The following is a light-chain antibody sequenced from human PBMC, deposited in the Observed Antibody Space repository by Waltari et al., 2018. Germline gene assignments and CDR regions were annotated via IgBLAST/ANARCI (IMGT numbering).Light chain of an antibody. Sequence: QSVLTQPPSVSGAPGQRITISCTGTSSNIGSGYEVHWYLQLPGTAPNLLILGNNNRPPGVPARFSASKSDTSASLAITGLQAEDEADYYCQSYDSSLSGVLFGGGTKLTVL. CDR3: QSYDSSLSGVL. V-gene: IGLV1-40*01. CDR2: GNN. J-gene: IGLJ2*01. CDR1: SSNIGSGYE.